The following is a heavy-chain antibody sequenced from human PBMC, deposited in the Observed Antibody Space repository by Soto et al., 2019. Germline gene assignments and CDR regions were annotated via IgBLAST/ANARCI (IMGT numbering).Heavy chain of an antibody. CDR2: IYYSGST. J-gene: IGHJ3*02. D-gene: IGHD2-15*01. Sequence: SETLSLTCTVSGGSISSYYWSWIRQPPGKGLEWIGYIYYSGSTNYNPSLKSRVTISVDTSKNQFSLKLSSVTAADTAVYYCASHSRVYCSGGSCYAFDIWGQGTMVTVSS. CDR3: ASHSRVYCSGGSCYAFDI. CDR1: GGSISSYY. V-gene: IGHV4-59*08.